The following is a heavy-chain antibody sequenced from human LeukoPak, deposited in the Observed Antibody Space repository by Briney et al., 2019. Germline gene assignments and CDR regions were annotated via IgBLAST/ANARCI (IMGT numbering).Heavy chain of an antibody. CDR1: GFTFSSYG. Sequence: GGSLRLSCAASGFTFSSYGMHWVRQAPGKGLDGVAVISYDGSNKYYADSVKGRFTISRDNSKNTLYLQMNSLRAEDTAVYYCAKEDYYDSSGYYYYFDYWGQGTLVTVSS. D-gene: IGHD3-22*01. CDR2: ISYDGSNK. J-gene: IGHJ4*02. CDR3: AKEDYYDSSGYYYYFDY. V-gene: IGHV3-30*18.